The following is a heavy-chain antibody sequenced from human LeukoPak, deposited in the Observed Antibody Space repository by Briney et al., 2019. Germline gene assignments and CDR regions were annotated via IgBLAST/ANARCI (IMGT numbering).Heavy chain of an antibody. CDR3: AKGYGSGTYYTFDY. J-gene: IGHJ4*02. CDR1: GFSFSNYW. V-gene: IGHV3-74*01. D-gene: IGHD3-10*01. CDR2: LNSDGSTT. Sequence: GGSLRLSCAASGFSFSNYWMHWVRQAPGKGLVWVSRLNSDGSTTSYADSVKGRFSISRDNSKNTLYLQMNSLRAEDTAVYYCAKGYGSGTYYTFDYWGQGTLVTVSS.